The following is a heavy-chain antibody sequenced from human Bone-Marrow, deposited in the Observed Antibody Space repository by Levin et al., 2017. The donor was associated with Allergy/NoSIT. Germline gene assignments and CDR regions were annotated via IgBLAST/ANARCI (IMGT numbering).Heavy chain of an antibody. CDR3: AKATDSSGYFSHFDN. CDR1: GFTFDDYA. J-gene: IGHJ4*02. CDR2: VNWNSGIT. Sequence: SLKISCAASGFTFDDYAMYWVRQAPGKGLEWVSRVNWNSGITDYADSVKGRFTISRDNAKNSLYLQMNSLRAEDTALYYCAKATDSSGYFSHFDNWGQGTLVTVSS. V-gene: IGHV3-9*01. D-gene: IGHD3-22*01.